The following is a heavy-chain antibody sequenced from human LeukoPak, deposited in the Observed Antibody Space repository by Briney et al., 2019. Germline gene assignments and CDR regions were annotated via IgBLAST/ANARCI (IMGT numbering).Heavy chain of an antibody. Sequence: GGSLRLSCAASGFTFSSYAMSWVRQAPGKGLEWVSAISGSGGSTYYADSVKGRFTISRDNSKNTLYLQMNSLRAEDTAVYYCAKDSLQYYDFWRLDYWGQGTLVTVSS. CDR3: AKDSLQYYDFWRLDY. D-gene: IGHD3-3*01. CDR1: GFTFSSYA. J-gene: IGHJ4*02. CDR2: ISGSGGST. V-gene: IGHV3-23*01.